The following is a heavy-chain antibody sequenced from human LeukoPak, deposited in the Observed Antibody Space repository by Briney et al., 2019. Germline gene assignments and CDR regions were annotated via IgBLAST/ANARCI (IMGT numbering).Heavy chain of an antibody. D-gene: IGHD3-10*01. CDR3: AKLAKYFYGSETYYFFEH. CDR1: GFIFTTYW. J-gene: IGHJ4*02. CDR2: INQDGTEK. V-gene: IGHV3-7*01. Sequence: GESLRLSCAASGFIFTTYWMGWVRQAPGKGLEWVANINQDGTEKYCVDSVNGRFTISRDNAKNSLYLQMNSLRVEDTAVYYCAKLAKYFYGSETYYFFEHWGQGTPVTASS.